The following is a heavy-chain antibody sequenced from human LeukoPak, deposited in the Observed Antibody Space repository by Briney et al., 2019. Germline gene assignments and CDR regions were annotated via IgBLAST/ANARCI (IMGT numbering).Heavy chain of an antibody. CDR3: AKAGYSSSWPFDY. Sequence: PGGSLRLSCAASGXTFSSYGMSWVRQAPGKGLESVSALSGSGSTTYYADSVKGRFTISRDNSKNTLFLQMNSLRVGDTAVYYCAKAGYSSSWPFDYWGQGTLVTVSS. D-gene: IGHD6-13*01. CDR1: GXTFSSYG. CDR2: LSGSGSTT. J-gene: IGHJ4*02. V-gene: IGHV3-23*01.